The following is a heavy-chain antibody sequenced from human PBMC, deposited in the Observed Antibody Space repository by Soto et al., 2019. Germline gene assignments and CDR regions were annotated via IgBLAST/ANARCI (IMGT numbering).Heavy chain of an antibody. CDR3: AGGGVRGVITRTRDYYGMDV. CDR2: IYPGDSDT. CDR1: GYSFTSYW. V-gene: IGHV5-51*01. Sequence: GESLKISCKGSGYSFTSYWIGWVRQMPGKGLEWMGIIYPGDSDTRYSPSFQGQVTISADKSISTAYLQWSSLKASGTAMYYCAGGGVRGVITRTRDYYGMDVWGQGTTVTVSS. D-gene: IGHD3-10*01. J-gene: IGHJ6*02.